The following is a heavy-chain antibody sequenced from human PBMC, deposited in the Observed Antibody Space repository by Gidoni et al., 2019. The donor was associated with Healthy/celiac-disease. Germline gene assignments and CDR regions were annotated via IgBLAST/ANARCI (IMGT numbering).Heavy chain of an antibody. D-gene: IGHD5-12*01. Sequence: EVQLVESGGGLVQPGRSLRLSCTASGFTLGDYALSWFRQAPGQGLEWIGLIRSKAYGGTTEDAASVKGRFTISRDDSKSIAYLQMNSLKTEDTAVYYCTRDPHSGYDPNYYYYYGMDVWGQGTTVTVSS. CDR1: GFTLGDYA. CDR3: TRDPHSGYDPNYYYYYGMDV. V-gene: IGHV3-49*03. CDR2: IRSKAYGGTT. J-gene: IGHJ6*02.